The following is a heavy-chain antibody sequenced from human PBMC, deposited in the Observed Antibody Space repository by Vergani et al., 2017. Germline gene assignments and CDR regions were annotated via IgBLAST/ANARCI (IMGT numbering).Heavy chain of an antibody. CDR2: INPNSGST. CDR1: GYTFTDYF. Sequence: QVQLVQSGAEVKKPGASVKVSCKASGYTFTDYFMHWVRQAPGQGLECMGWINPNSGSTNYAQKFQGRVTMTRDTSISTAYMELSNLRSDDAAVYYCARVGTSSNRDYFDYWGQGTLVTVSS. D-gene: IGHD2-2*01. J-gene: IGHJ4*02. CDR3: ARVGTSSNRDYFDY. V-gene: IGHV1-2*02.